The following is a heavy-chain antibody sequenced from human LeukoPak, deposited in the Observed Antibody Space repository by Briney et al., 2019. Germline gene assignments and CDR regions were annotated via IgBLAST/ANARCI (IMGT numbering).Heavy chain of an antibody. CDR3: ARDDCSSISCYHNWFDP. CDR2: ISSSSSYI. Sequence: GGSLRLSCAASGFTFSSYSMNWVRQAPGKGLEWVSSISSSSSYIYYADSVKGRFTISRDNAKNSLYLQMNSLRAEDTAVYYCARDDCSSISCYHNWFDPWGQGTLVTDSS. CDR1: GFTFSSYS. D-gene: IGHD2-2*01. V-gene: IGHV3-21*01. J-gene: IGHJ5*02.